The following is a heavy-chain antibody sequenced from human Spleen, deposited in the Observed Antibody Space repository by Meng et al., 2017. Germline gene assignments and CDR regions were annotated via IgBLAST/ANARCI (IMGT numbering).Heavy chain of an antibody. D-gene: IGHD3-22*01. CDR3: ARVGYYDSSNYYAYFQH. V-gene: IGHV3-21*01. CDR2: ISGSSTYI. Sequence: GGSLRLSCAASGFTLSGYSMNWVRQAPGKGLEWVSSISGSSTYINYADSVKGRFTISRDNAKKSLYLEMNSLRAEDTALYYCARVGYYDSSNYYAYFQHWGQGTLVTVSS. CDR1: GFTLSGYS. J-gene: IGHJ1*01.